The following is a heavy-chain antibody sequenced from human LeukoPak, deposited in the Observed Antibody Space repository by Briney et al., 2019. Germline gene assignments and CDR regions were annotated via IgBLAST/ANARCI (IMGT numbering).Heavy chain of an antibody. CDR1: GLTFSSYS. CDR3: ARDGGGAIATGFDP. J-gene: IGHJ5*02. CDR2: IRRMSSYI. V-gene: IGHV3-21*01. Sequence: GGSLTLSCAASGLTFSSYSMSWVRQAPGKGLECVSSIRRMSSYIYYAGSVRGRFTVTRHNAKNSPYLQMNSMRAEDTAVYYCARDGGGAIATGFDPWGQGTLVTVSS. D-gene: IGHD1-1*01.